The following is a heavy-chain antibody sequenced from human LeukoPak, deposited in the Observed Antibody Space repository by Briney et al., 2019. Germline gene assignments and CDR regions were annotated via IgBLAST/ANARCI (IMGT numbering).Heavy chain of an antibody. V-gene: IGHV3-30*02. J-gene: IGHJ4*02. CDR1: GFTFSSYG. CDR3: AAVIDY. Sequence: GGSLRLSCAASGFTFSSYGMHWVRQAPGKGLEWVAFIRYDGSNKYYADSVKGRFTISRDNAKNSVFLQMNSLRAEDTAVYYCAAVIDYWGQGTLVTVSS. CDR2: IRYDGSNK.